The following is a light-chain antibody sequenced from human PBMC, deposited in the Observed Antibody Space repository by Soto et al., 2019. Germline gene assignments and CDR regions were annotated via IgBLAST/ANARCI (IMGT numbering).Light chain of an antibody. V-gene: IGKV3-20*01. J-gene: IGKJ1*01. CDR3: QQYGSSPWT. Sequence: EIVLTQSPGTLSLSPGERATLSCRASQSVRSSYLAWYQQKPGRAPRLLIYGASSRATGIPDRFSGSGSGTDFTLTISTLETEDFAVYYCQQYGSSPWTFGQGTKVDIK. CDR1: QSVRSSY. CDR2: GAS.